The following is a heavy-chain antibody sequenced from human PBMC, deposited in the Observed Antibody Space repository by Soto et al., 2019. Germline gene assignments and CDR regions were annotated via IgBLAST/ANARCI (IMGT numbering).Heavy chain of an antibody. CDR3: AGTYCGGDCYLNWFDP. Sequence: SETRSLTCTVSGDSLSGLYWSWIRQPPGKGLEWIGYIYYSGSTNYNPSLKSRVTISVDTSKNQFSLKLSSVTTADTAVYYCAGTYCGGDCYLNWFDPWGQGTLVTVSS. V-gene: IGHV4-59*08. CDR2: IYYSGST. J-gene: IGHJ5*02. CDR1: GDSLSGLY. D-gene: IGHD2-21*02.